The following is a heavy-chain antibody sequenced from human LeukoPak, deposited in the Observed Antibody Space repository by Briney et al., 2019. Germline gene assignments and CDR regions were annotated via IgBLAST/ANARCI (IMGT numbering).Heavy chain of an antibody. Sequence: SETLSLTCTVSGGSSSSSSYYWGWIRQPPGKGLEWIGSIYYSGSTYYNPSLKGRVTISVDTSQSQVSLKLRSVTTADAAVYYCATTGKTWGPFDDWGQGTLVTVSA. J-gene: IGHJ4*02. D-gene: IGHD7-27*01. CDR2: IYYSGST. CDR1: GGSSSSSSYY. V-gene: IGHV4-39*07. CDR3: ATTGKTWGPFDD.